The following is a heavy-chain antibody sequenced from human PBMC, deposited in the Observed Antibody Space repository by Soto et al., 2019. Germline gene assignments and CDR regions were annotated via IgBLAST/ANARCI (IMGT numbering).Heavy chain of an antibody. CDR3: AKDWGGRLDF. J-gene: IGHJ4*02. Sequence: VGSLRLSCAASGFTFSSYGMHWVRQAPGKGLEWVTIISYDGSNKNYGDSVKGRFTVSRDNPGNTLSLQMNSLRPEDTGIYYCAKDWGGRLDFWGQGAWVTVSS. CDR2: ISYDGSNK. D-gene: IGHD7-27*01. CDR1: GFTFSSYG. V-gene: IGHV3-30*18.